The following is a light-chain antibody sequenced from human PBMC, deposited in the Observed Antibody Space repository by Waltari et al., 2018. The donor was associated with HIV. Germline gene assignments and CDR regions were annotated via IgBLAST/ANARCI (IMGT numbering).Light chain of an antibody. Sequence: QSALTQPASVSGSPGQSITISCTGTSSDVGSYNLVSWYQHHPGKAPNLILYDVSARPSGVPDRFSGSKSGNTASLTISGLQAEDEADYYCCSYAGTYTFVVFGGGTKLTVL. CDR3: CSYAGTYTFVV. CDR1: SSDVGSYNL. V-gene: IGLV2-11*01. J-gene: IGLJ2*01. CDR2: DVS.